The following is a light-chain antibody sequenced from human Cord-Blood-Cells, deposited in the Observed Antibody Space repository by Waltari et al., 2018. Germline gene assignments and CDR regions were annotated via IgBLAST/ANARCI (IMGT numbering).Light chain of an antibody. Sequence: QSALTQPASVSGSPGQSITISCTGTSSDVGGYNYVSWSQQHPGKAPKLRIYEVSNRPSGVSNRFSGSKSGNKASLTISGLQAEDEADYYCSSYTSSSTLVFGTGTKVTVL. CDR3: SSYTSSSTLV. J-gene: IGLJ1*01. V-gene: IGLV2-14*01. CDR1: SSDVGGYNY. CDR2: EVS.